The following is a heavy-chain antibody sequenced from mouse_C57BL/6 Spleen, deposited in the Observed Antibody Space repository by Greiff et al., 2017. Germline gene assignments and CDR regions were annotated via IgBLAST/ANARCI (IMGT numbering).Heavy chain of an antibody. CDR1: GYTFTSYW. Sequence: QVQLQQPGAELVQPGASVKLSCKASGYTFTSYWMHWVKQRPGQGLEWIGMIPPNSGSTDYNEKFKSKATLTVDKSSSSAYMQLSSLTSEDSAVYYCARSETAYWYFGVWGTGATVTVAS. CDR2: IPPNSGST. J-gene: IGHJ1*03. CDR3: ARSETAYWYFGV. V-gene: IGHV1-64*01. D-gene: IGHD4-1*01.